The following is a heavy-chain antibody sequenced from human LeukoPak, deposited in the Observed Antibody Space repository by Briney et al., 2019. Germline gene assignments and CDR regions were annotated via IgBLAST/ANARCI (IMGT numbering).Heavy chain of an antibody. D-gene: IGHD3-3*01. CDR1: GYTFTGHY. Sequence: ASVKVSCKASGYTFTGHYMHWVRQAPGQGLEWMGWINPNSGGTNYAQKFQGRVTMTRDTSTSTAYMELSRLRSDDTAVYYCARASPFWSGYRDAFDIWGQGTMVTVSS. V-gene: IGHV1-2*02. CDR3: ARASPFWSGYRDAFDI. J-gene: IGHJ3*02. CDR2: INPNSGGT.